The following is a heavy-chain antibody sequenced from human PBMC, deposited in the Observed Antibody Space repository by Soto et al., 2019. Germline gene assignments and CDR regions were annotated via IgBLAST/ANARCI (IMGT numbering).Heavy chain of an antibody. CDR2: INPSGGAT. Sequence: ASVKVSCKASGYTFRNYYIHWVRQAPGQGLEWMGLINPSGGATSYSQRFQGRVTITKDSSTSIVYMELSSLGSEDTAVYYCGRAFDRSGLYWGQGTLVTVSS. V-gene: IGHV1-46*01. J-gene: IGHJ4*02. CDR1: GYTFRNYY. D-gene: IGHD3-22*01. CDR3: GRAFDRSGLY.